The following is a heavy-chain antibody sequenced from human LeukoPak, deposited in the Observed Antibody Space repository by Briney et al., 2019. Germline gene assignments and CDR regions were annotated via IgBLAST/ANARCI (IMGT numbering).Heavy chain of an antibody. V-gene: IGHV1-69*04. CDR1: GGTFSSYA. CDR2: IIPILGIA. J-gene: IGHJ4*02. Sequence: SVKVSCKASGGTFSSYAISWVRQAPGQGLEWMGRIIPILGIANYAQKFQGRVTITADKSTSTAYMELSSLRSEDTAVYYCARDHGPDYYDSSGYYSPFDYWGQGTLVTVSS. D-gene: IGHD3-22*01. CDR3: ARDHGPDYYDSSGYYSPFDY.